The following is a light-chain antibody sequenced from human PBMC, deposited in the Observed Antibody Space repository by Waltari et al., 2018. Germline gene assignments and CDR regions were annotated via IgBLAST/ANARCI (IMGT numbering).Light chain of an antibody. CDR3: QQRSKWPLT. V-gene: IGKV3-11*01. Sequence: EIVLTQSPATLSLSPGERATQSVSSYLAWYQQRPGQAPRLLIYDASIWATGIPARFTGSGSETDFTLTISSLEPEDFAVYYCQQRSKWPLTFGGGTKVEIK. J-gene: IGKJ4*01. CDR1: QSVSSY. CDR2: DAS.